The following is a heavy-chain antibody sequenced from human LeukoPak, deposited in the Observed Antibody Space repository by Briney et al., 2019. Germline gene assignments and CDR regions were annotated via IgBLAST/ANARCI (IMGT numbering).Heavy chain of an antibody. D-gene: IGHD3-22*01. Sequence: GGSLRLSCAASGFTFSSYEMNWVRQAPGKGLEWVSSISSTGGTTYYADSVKGRFTISRDNSKNTLYLQMNSLRAEDTAVYYCAKANYYYDSSGYIHYMDVWGKGTTVTVSS. CDR2: ISSTGGTT. CDR1: GFTFSSYE. CDR3: AKANYYYDSSGYIHYMDV. V-gene: IGHV3-48*03. J-gene: IGHJ6*03.